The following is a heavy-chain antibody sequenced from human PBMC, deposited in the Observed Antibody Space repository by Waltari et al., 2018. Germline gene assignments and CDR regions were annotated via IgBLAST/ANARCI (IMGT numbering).Heavy chain of an antibody. J-gene: IGHJ2*01. CDR2: INHSGST. Sequence: QVQLQQWGAGLLKPSETLSLTCAVYGGSFSGYYWSWIRQPPGKGLEWTGEINHSGSTNYNPTLKSRVTISVDTSKNQFSRKLSSVTAADTAVYYCARGRGIVGATRNWYFDLWGRGTLVTVSS. CDR1: GGSFSGYY. CDR3: ARGRGIVGATRNWYFDL. V-gene: IGHV4-34*01. D-gene: IGHD1-26*01.